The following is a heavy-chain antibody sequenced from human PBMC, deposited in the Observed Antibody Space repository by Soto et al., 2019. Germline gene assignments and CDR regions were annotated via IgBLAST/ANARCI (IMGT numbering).Heavy chain of an antibody. CDR3: ARDLGYCSGGSCYYYYYYGMDV. D-gene: IGHD2-15*01. J-gene: IGHJ6*02. Sequence: GESLKISCKGSGYSFTSYWISWVRQMPGKGLEWMGRIDPSDSYTNYSPSFQGHVTISADKSISTAYLQWSSLKASDTAMYYCARDLGYCSGGSCYYYYYYGMDVWGQGTKVTVSS. V-gene: IGHV5-10-1*01. CDR2: IDPSDSYT. CDR1: GYSFTSYW.